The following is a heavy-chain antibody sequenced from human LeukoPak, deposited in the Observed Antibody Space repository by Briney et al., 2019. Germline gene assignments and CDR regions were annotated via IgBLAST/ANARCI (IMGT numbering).Heavy chain of an antibody. CDR1: GASISSGYYY. CDR3: VSYCSSTSCYGGDPDDDFDI. D-gene: IGHD2-2*01. CDR2: IYYSGST. Sequence: PSETLSLTCTVSGASISSGYYYWSWIRQPPGKGLEWIGYIYYSGSTYYNPSLKSRVTISVDTSKNQFSLKLSSVTAADTAVYYCVSYCSSTSCYGGDPDDDFDIWGQGSMVTVSS. V-gene: IGHV4-30-4*01. J-gene: IGHJ3*02.